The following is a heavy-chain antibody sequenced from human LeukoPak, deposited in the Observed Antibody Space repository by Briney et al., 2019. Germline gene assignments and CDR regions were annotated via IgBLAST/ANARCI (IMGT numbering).Heavy chain of an antibody. J-gene: IGHJ4*02. CDR1: GFTFSSYG. CDR2: IWSDGSDK. D-gene: IGHD2-15*01. CDR3: ARDSRGRKDCSGGSCYPGY. Sequence: PGGSLRLSCAASGFTFSSYGMHWVRQAPGKGLEWVAIIWSDGSDKYYADSVKGRFTISRDNSKNTLYLQMNSLRAEDTAVYYCARDSRGRKDCSGGSCYPGYWGQGTLVTVSS. V-gene: IGHV3-33*01.